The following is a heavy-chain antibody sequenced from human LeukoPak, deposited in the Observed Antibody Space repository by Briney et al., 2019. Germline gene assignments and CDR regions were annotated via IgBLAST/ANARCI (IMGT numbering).Heavy chain of an antibody. CDR1: GFTFSIYA. CDR2: ASSDGSGK. J-gene: IGHJ4*02. V-gene: IGHV3-30*04. D-gene: IGHD1-1*01. CDR3: ARNRLARTTSAFGN. Sequence: PGGSLRLSCAASGFTFSIYAMHWVRQAPGKGLEWVALASSDGSGKYYADSVKGRFTISRGNSKNTLDLEMNSLGAEDTAVYYCARNRLARTTSAFGNWGQGTLVTVSS.